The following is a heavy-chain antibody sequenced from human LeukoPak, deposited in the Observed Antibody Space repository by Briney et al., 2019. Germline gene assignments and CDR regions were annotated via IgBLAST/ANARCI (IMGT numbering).Heavy chain of an antibody. CDR1: GGSISSYY. V-gene: IGHV4-4*07. CDR3: ARVRTYYYYYMDV. D-gene: IGHD4-17*01. Sequence: SETLSLTCTVSGGSISSYYWSWIRQPAGKGLVWLGRIYTSGSTNYNPSLKSRVTMSVDTSKNQFSLKLSSVTAADTAVYYCARVRTYYYYYMDVWGKGTTVTISS. CDR2: IYTSGST. J-gene: IGHJ6*03.